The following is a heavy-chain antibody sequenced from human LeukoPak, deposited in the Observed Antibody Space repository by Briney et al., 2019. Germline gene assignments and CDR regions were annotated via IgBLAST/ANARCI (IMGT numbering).Heavy chain of an antibody. J-gene: IGHJ4*02. CDR2: INPSGGST. Sequence: ASVKVSCKASGYTFTSYYMHWVRQAPGQGLEWMGIINPSGGSTSYAQKFQGRVTMTRDTSTSTVYMELGSLRSEDTAVCYCAGGSSGWYSVAYWGQGTLVTVSS. CDR1: GYTFTSYY. D-gene: IGHD6-19*01. V-gene: IGHV1-46*01. CDR3: AGGSSGWYSVAY.